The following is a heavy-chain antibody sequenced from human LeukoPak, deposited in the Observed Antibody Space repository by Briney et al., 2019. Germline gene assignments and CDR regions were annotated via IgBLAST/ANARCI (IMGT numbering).Heavy chain of an antibody. CDR2: INSYSSHI. J-gene: IGHJ4*02. CDR1: GFTFSTSA. D-gene: IGHD5/OR15-5a*01. Sequence: GGSLRLSCAASGFTFSTSAMNWVRQAPGKGLEWVSSINSYSSHIYYAASVRGRFTVSRDKARNSVFLQMNSLTAEDTAVYYCSRDPERYLRTGKFDYWGQGTLVTVSS. V-gene: IGHV3-21*01. CDR3: SRDPERYLRTGKFDY.